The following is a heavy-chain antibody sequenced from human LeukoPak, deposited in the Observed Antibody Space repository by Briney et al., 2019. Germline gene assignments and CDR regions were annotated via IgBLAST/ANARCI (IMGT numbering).Heavy chain of an antibody. D-gene: IGHD2-15*01. J-gene: IGHJ4*02. Sequence: GGSLRLSCAAPGFTFSSYEMNWVRQAPGKGLEWVSYISSSGSTIYYADSVKGRFTISRDNAKNSLYLQMNSLRAEDTAVYYCARAQPGYCSGGSCYEFDYWGQGTLVTVSS. V-gene: IGHV3-48*03. CDR1: GFTFSSYE. CDR2: ISSSGSTI. CDR3: ARAQPGYCSGGSCYEFDY.